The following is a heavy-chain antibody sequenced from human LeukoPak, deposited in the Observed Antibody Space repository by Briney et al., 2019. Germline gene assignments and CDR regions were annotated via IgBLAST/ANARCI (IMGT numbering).Heavy chain of an antibody. D-gene: IGHD1-26*01. V-gene: IGHV3-7*03. J-gene: IGHJ4*02. Sequence: GGSLRLSCAASGFTFSSQWMTWVRQAPGKGLEWVANINRDGSEKYYVDSVKGRFTISRDNAKNSLHLQMNSLRAEDTAVYYCAKVKSNGKVGSNFDYWGQGTLVTVSS. CDR1: GFTFSSQW. CDR2: INRDGSEK. CDR3: AKVKSNGKVGSNFDY.